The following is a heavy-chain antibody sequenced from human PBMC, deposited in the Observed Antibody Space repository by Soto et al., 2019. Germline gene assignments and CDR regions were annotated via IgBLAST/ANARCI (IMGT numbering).Heavy chain of an antibody. CDR1: GYTFTSSG. J-gene: IGHJ4*02. CDR3: ARDQGGYGIFDD. V-gene: IGHV1-18*04. D-gene: IGHD5-12*01. Sequence: QVQLVQSGPEVKKPEASVKVSCKTSGYTFTSSGISWVRQAPGQGPEGMGWISGHNGVTKFARNFKDRVTLTIDSSTTTAYMEVRSLSFADTAIYYCARDQGGYGIFDDWGQGTLVTVSS. CDR2: ISGHNGVT.